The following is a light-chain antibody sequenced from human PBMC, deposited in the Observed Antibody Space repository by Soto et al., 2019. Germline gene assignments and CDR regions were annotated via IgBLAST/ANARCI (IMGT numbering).Light chain of an antibody. J-gene: IGKJ4*01. Sequence: EIVLTQSPGTLSLSPGERATLSCRTSQSVSSGYLAWFQQNPGQAPRLLIYDASSRATGIPDRFSGSGSGTDFTLTISRLEPEDFAVYYCQQYGSSPLTFGGGTKV. CDR1: QSVSSGY. CDR2: DAS. V-gene: IGKV3-20*01. CDR3: QQYGSSPLT.